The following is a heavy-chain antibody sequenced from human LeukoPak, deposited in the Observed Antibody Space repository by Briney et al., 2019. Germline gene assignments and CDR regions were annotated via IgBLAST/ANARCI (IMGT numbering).Heavy chain of an antibody. Sequence: GGSLRLSCVASGFTFRRYWMHWVRQAPGKRLVWVSRMNTDGSTTDYADSVKGRFTISRDNAKNTLYLQMNSLGVEDTAVYFCASDFTGHDDYWGQGSQVTVSS. D-gene: IGHD2-8*02. V-gene: IGHV3-74*01. CDR2: MNTDGSTT. J-gene: IGHJ4*02. CDR1: GFTFRRYW. CDR3: ASDFTGHDDY.